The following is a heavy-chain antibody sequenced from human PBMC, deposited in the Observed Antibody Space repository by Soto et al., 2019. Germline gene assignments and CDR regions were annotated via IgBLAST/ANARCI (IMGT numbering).Heavy chain of an antibody. D-gene: IGHD4-4*01. CDR1: GYTFTSYD. CDR2: MNPNSGNT. Sequence: ASVKVSCKASGYTFTSYDINWVRQATGQGLEWMGWMNPNSGNTGYAQKFQGRVTMTRNTSISTAYMELSSLRSEDTAVYYCAGIRNTVTTEPYYYYYYMDVWGKGTTVTVSS. V-gene: IGHV1-8*01. CDR3: AGIRNTVTTEPYYYYYYMDV. J-gene: IGHJ6*03.